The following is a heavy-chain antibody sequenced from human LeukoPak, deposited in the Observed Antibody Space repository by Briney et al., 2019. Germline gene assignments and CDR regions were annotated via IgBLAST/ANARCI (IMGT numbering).Heavy chain of an antibody. J-gene: IGHJ4*02. CDR3: ARAVAGHYFDY. CDR2: IKQDGSEK. D-gene: IGHD6-19*01. V-gene: IGHV3-7*01. Sequence: GGSLRLSCAASGFIFSSYWMSWVRQAPGKGLEWVANIKQDGSEKYYVDSVKGRFTISRDNAKNSLYLQMNSLRAEDTAVYYCARAVAGHYFDYWGQGTLVTVSS. CDR1: GFIFSSYW.